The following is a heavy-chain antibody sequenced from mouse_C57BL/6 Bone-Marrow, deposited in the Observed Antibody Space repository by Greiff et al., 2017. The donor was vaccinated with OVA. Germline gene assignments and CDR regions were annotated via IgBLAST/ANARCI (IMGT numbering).Heavy chain of an antibody. CDR2: IHPNSGST. CDR1: GYTFTSYW. Sequence: VQLQQPGAELVKPGASVKLSCKASGYTFTSYWMHWVKQRPGQGLEWIGMIHPNSGSTNYNEKFKSKATLTVDKSSSTAYMQLSSLTSEDSAVYYCARGGYYYGSVDYWGQGTTLTVSS. V-gene: IGHV1-64*01. J-gene: IGHJ2*01. D-gene: IGHD1-1*01. CDR3: ARGGYYYGSVDY.